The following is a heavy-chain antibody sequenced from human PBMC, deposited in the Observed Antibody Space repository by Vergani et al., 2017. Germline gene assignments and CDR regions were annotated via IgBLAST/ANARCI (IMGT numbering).Heavy chain of an antibody. D-gene: IGHD3-22*01. V-gene: IGHV3-30-3*01. CDR3: ARAPRSSGYFFDY. CDR1: GFTFSSYA. Sequence: QVQLVESGGGVVQPGRSLRLSCAASGFTFSSYAMHWVRQAPGKGLEWVAVISYDGSNKYYADSVKGQFTISRDNSKNTLYLQMNSLRAEDTAVYYCARAPRSSGYFFDYWGQGTLVTVSS. J-gene: IGHJ4*02. CDR2: ISYDGSNK.